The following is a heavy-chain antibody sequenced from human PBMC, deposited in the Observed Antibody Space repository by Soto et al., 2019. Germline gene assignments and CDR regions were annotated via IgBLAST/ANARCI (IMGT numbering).Heavy chain of an antibody. J-gene: IGHJ3*02. V-gene: IGHV4-31*11. CDR1: GGSISSGGYS. CDR2: IYYSGST. Sequence: PSETLSLTCAVSGGSISSGGYSWTWIRQHPGKGLEWIGYIYYSGSTYYKPSLKSRVTISVDTSKNQLSLKLSSVTAADTAVYYCAGASPWHPGPFDIWGQGTTVTVSS. D-gene: IGHD5-12*01. CDR3: AGASPWHPGPFDI.